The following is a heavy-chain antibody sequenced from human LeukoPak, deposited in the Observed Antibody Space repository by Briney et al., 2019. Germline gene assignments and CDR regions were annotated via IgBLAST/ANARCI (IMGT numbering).Heavy chain of an antibody. CDR2: INHSGST. D-gene: IGHD6-19*01. CDR1: GGSFSGYY. J-gene: IGHJ4*02. Sequence: ASETLSLTCAVYGGSFSGYYWSWIRQPPGKGLEWIGEINHSGSTNYNPSLKSRVTISVDTSKNQFSLKLSSVTAADTAVYYCASSRVYSSGWYDYFDNWGQGTLVTVSS. CDR3: ASSRVYSSGWYDYFDN. V-gene: IGHV4-34*01.